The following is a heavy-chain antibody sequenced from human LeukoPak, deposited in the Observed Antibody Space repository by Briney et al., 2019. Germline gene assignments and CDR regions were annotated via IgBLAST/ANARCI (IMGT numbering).Heavy chain of an antibody. CDR1: GYTFTSYG. J-gene: IGHJ5*02. CDR2: ISAYNGNT. V-gene: IGHV1-18*01. D-gene: IGHD2-2*01. Sequence: ASVKVSCKASGYTFTSYGISWVRQAPGQGLEWMGWISAYNGNTNYAQKLQGRVTMTTDTSTSTAYMELRNLRSDDTAVYYCARAGPSPPRGVPPARIVVVPAATLAYNWFDPWGQGTLVTVSS. CDR3: ARAGPSPPRGVPPARIVVVPAATLAYNWFDP.